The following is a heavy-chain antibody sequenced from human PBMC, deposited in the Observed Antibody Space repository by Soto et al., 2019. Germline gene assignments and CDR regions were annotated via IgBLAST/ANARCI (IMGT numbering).Heavy chain of an antibody. J-gene: IGHJ4*02. CDR2: ISAYNGNT. CDR3: ARDETTYYDFWSGYRAIDY. D-gene: IGHD3-3*01. V-gene: IGHV1-18*01. CDR1: GYTFTSYG. Sequence: GASVKVSCKASGYTFTSYGISWVRQAPGQGLEWMGWISAYNGNTNYAQKLQGRVTMTTDTSTSTAYMELRSLRSDDTAVYYRARDETTYYDFWSGYRAIDYWGQGTLVTVSS.